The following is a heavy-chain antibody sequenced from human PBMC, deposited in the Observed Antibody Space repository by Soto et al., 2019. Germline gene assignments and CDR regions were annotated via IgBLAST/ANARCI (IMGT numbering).Heavy chain of an antibody. CDR1: GGSISTYY. Sequence: QVQLQESGPGLVKPSETLSLTCTVSGGSISTYYWSWIRQPPGKGLEWIGYMDYSGSTNYNPSLKSXVTXSXATSKNQFSLKLSSVTAADTAVYYCARDRGYSYVDYWGQGTLVTVSS. J-gene: IGHJ4*02. V-gene: IGHV4-59*01. D-gene: IGHD5-18*01. CDR2: MDYSGST. CDR3: ARDRGYSYVDY.